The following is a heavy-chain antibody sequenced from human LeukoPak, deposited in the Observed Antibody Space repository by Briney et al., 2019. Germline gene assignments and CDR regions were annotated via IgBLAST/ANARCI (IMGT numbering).Heavy chain of an antibody. J-gene: IGHJ4*02. V-gene: IGHV1-69*05. CDR3: ARERGELLAY. CDR1: GYTFTGYF. CDR2: IIPIFGTA. D-gene: IGHD1-26*01. Sequence: GASVKVSCEASGYTFTGYFVHWVRQAPGQGLEWMGGIIPIFGTANYAQKFQGRVTITTDESTSTAYMELSSLRSEDTAVYYCARERGELLAYWGQGTLVTVSS.